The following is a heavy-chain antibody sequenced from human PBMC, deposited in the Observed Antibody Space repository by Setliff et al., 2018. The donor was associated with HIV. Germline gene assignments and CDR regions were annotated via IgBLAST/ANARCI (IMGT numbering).Heavy chain of an antibody. CDR1: GGSLSGHY. Sequence: SETLSLTCAVYGGSLSGHYWTWIRQPPGEGLEWIGEINHSGKTNYNPSLKSRVTISVDTSKNQFSLKLSSVTAADTAVYYCARRGDFFYYAMDVWGQGTTVTVSS. J-gene: IGHJ6*02. V-gene: IGHV4-34*01. CDR2: INHSGKT. CDR3: ARRGDFFYYAMDV.